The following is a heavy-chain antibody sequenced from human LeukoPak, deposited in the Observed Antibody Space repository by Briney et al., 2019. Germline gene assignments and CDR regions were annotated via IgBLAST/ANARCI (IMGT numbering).Heavy chain of an antibody. V-gene: IGHV4-59*08. CDR3: ARHRTGGTYPLDY. J-gene: IGHJ4*02. D-gene: IGHD1-26*01. CDR1: GGSMNTYF. Sequence: SETLSLTCTVSGGSMNTYFWSWIRQPPGKGLEWIGHIHYSGSTTYNPSLKSRVTISVDVSKNQFSLKLSSVTAADTAVYYCARHRTGGTYPLDYWGQGTLVTVSS. CDR2: IHYSGST.